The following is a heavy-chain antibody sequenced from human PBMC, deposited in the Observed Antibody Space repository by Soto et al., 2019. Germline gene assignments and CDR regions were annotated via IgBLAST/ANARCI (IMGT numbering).Heavy chain of an antibody. D-gene: IGHD2-2*01. CDR3: ALQGVCCYGCYYYGMDV. CDR2: INHSGST. Sequence: SETLSLTCAVYGRSFSGYYWSWIRQPPGKGLEWIGEINHSGSTNYNPSLKSRVTISVDTSKNQFSLKLSSVTAADTALYYCALQGVCCYGCYYYGMDVWGQGITVTFSS. V-gene: IGHV4-34*01. CDR1: GRSFSGYY. J-gene: IGHJ6*02.